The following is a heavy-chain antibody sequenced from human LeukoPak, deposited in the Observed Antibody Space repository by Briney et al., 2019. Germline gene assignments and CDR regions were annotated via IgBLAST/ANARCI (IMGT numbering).Heavy chain of an antibody. Sequence: SQTLSLTCTVSGASISSYYWSWIRQPPGKGLEWIGYVCSSGSTNYNPSLKSRVTISVDTSKNQFSLKLTSVTAADTAFYYCARRYSSGLFDYWGQGTLVTVSS. V-gene: IGHV4-59*08. J-gene: IGHJ4*02. CDR3: ARRYSSGLFDY. D-gene: IGHD6-19*01. CDR1: GASISSYY. CDR2: VCSSGST.